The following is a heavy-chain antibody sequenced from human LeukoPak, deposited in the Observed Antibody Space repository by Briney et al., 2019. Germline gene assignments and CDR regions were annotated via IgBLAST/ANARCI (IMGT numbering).Heavy chain of an antibody. CDR2: FYSTGRT. Sequence: PSETLSLTCSVSGGSISSYFWSWIRQPAGKEPEWIGRFYSTGRTNYNPSLKSRVTISEDTSKNQLSLKVRSVTAADTAVYYCARDNTFFGDAFDSWGQGTVVVVSS. D-gene: IGHD3-3*01. J-gene: IGHJ3*02. V-gene: IGHV4-4*07. CDR3: ARDNTFFGDAFDS. CDR1: GGSISSYF.